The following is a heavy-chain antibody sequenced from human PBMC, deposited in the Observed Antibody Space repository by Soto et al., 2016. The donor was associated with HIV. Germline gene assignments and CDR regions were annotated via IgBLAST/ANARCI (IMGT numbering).Heavy chain of an antibody. Sequence: VQLVESGGGLVKPGGSLRLSCAASGFTFSDYYMSWIRQAPGKGLEWVSYISSSSSYTNYADSVKGRFTISRDNAKNSLYLQMNSLRAEDTAVYYCARASDYGDHGGPGDYWGQGTLVTVSS. J-gene: IGHJ4*02. D-gene: IGHD4-17*01. V-gene: IGHV3-11*05. CDR3: ARASDYGDHGGPGDY. CDR2: ISSSSSYT. CDR1: GFTFSDYY.